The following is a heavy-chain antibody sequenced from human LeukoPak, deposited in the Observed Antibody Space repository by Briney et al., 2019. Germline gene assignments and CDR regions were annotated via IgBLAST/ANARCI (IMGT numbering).Heavy chain of an antibody. CDR3: ARQAYGSGNYFFGY. CDR1: GFTFSSYN. V-gene: IGHV3-48*01. D-gene: IGHD3-10*01. Sequence: PGGSLRLPCAASGFTFSSYNMIWVRQAPGKGLEWVSYISSSSSTIYYADSVKGRFTISRDNAKNSLYLQMNSLRAEDTAVYYCARQAYGSGNYFFGYWGQGTLVTVSS. CDR2: ISSSSSTI. J-gene: IGHJ4*02.